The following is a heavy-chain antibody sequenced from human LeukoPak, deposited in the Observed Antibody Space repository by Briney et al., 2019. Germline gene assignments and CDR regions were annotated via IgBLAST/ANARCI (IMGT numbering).Heavy chain of an antibody. D-gene: IGHD1-1*01. J-gene: IGHJ3*02. CDR3: TRAPDDLLHGRAFDI. Sequence: SETLSLTCAVYGGSFSGYYWSWIRQPPGKGLEWIGEINHSGSTNYNPSLKSRVTISVDTSKNQFSLHLNSVPPEDTAVYYCTRAPDDLLHGRAFDIWGQGTTVTVSS. CDR2: INHSGST. CDR1: GGSFSGYY. V-gene: IGHV4-34*01.